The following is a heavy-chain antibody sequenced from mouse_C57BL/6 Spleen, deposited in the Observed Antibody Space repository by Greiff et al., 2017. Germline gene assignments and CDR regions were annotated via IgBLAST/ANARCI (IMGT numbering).Heavy chain of an antibody. CDR2: ILPGSGST. CDR1: GYTFTGYW. Sequence: VQLQQSGAELMKPGASVKLSCKATGYTFTGYWIEWVKQRPGHGLEWIGEILPGSGSTNYNEKFKGKATFTADTSSNTAYMQLSSLTTEDSAIYYCARDPDYYGSGYWYFDVWGTGTTVTVSS. V-gene: IGHV1-9*01. CDR3: ARDPDYYGSGYWYFDV. J-gene: IGHJ1*03. D-gene: IGHD1-1*01.